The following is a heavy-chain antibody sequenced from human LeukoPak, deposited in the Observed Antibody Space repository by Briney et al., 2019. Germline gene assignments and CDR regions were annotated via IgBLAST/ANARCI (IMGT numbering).Heavy chain of an antibody. CDR1: GFTFSSHW. CDR2: IKQDGSEK. CDR3: AKDQERQWELLLFDY. V-gene: IGHV3-7*03. Sequence: GGSLRLSCAASGFTFSSHWMTWVRQAPGKGLEWVAIIKQDGSEKYYVDSVKGRFTISRDNAKNSLYLQMNDLRAEDTAVYYCAKDQERQWELLLFDYWGQGTLVTVSS. J-gene: IGHJ4*02. D-gene: IGHD1-26*01.